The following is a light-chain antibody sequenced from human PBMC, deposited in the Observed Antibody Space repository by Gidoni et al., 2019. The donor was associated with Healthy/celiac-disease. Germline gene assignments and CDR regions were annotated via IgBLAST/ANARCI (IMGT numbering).Light chain of an antibody. Sequence: VMTQSPLSLPVTPGEPASISCRSSQSLLPINGNNYLDWYLQKPGQSPQLLIYLGSNRHSGVPDRFSGSGSGTDFTLKISRVEAEDVGVYYCMQSLQSPITFGQGTRLEIK. CDR2: LGS. CDR3: MQSLQSPIT. V-gene: IGKV2-28*01. J-gene: IGKJ5*01. CDR1: QSLLPINGNNY.